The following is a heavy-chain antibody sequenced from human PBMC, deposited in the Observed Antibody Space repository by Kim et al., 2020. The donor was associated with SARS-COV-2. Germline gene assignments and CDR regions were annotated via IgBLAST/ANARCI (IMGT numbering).Heavy chain of an antibody. V-gene: IGHV4-59*13. D-gene: IGHD3-9*01. CDR2: IYYSGST. J-gene: IGHJ4*01. Sequence: SETLSLTCTVSGGSISGYYWSWIRQPPGKGLEWIGYIYYSGSTNYNPSLKSRVTISVDTSKNQFSLKLSSVTAADTAVYYVARTYPDYDIMTGYYYFD. CDR1: GGSISGYY. CDR3: ARTYPDYDIMTGYYYFD.